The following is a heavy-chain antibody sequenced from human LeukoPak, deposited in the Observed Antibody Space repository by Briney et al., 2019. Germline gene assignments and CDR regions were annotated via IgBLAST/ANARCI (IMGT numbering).Heavy chain of an antibody. J-gene: IGHJ5*02. Sequence: PSETLSLTCTASGYSISSGYYWGWIRQPPGKGLEWIGSIYHSGSNYYNPSLKSRVTISVDTSKNQFSLKLSSVTAADTAVYYCARQFYTAIVLFWFDPWDLGTLVTVSS. CDR1: GYSISSGYY. D-gene: IGHD5-18*01. V-gene: IGHV4-38-2*02. CDR2: IYHSGSN. CDR3: ARQFYTAIVLFWFDP.